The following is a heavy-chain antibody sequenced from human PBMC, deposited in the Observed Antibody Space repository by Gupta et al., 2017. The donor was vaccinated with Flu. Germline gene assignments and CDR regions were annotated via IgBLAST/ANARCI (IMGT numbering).Heavy chain of an antibody. D-gene: IGHD3-3*01. CDR1: GYTFSGYY. Sequence: QVELLQSGAEVKKPGASVTVSGRASGYTFSGYYLHWVRQAPGQGLEWLGRLNPNSGRTNFGERFQGRVTMTRDTSISTAYMELKNLTSDDTAIYYCARDTYDFWSGYLRLWGQGTLVIVSS. CDR3: ARDTYDFWSGYLRL. V-gene: IGHV1-2*06. J-gene: IGHJ4*02. CDR2: LNPNSGRT.